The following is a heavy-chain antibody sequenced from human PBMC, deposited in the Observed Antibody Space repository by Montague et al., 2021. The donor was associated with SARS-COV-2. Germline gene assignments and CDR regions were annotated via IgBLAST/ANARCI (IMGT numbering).Heavy chain of an antibody. Sequence: SETLSLTCTVSGGSISTYYWSWIRQPPGAGLEWIGYVYYSGSTKYNPSLKSRVIISVDTSENQLSLILNSVTAADTAVYYCARGLGDAPAYWGQGILVTVSS. J-gene: IGHJ4*02. CDR2: VYYSGST. V-gene: IGHV4-59*01. CDR3: ARGLGDAPAY. D-gene: IGHD3-16*01. CDR1: GGSISTYY.